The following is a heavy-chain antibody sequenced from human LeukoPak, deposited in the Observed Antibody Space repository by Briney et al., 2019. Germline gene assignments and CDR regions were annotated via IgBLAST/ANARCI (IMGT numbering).Heavy chain of an antibody. CDR2: ISGSGGST. Sequence: GGSLRLSCAASGFTFSSYAMSWVRRAPGKGLEWVSAISGSGGSTYYADSVKGRFTISRDNSKNTLYLQMNSLRAEDTAVYYCARVVATVTTRAGYFQHWGQGTLVTVSS. CDR1: GFTFSSYA. J-gene: IGHJ1*01. V-gene: IGHV3-23*01. D-gene: IGHD4-17*01. CDR3: ARVVATVTTRAGYFQH.